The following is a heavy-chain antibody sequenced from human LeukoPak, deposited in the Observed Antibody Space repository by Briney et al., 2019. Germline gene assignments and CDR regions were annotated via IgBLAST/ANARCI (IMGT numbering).Heavy chain of an antibody. D-gene: IGHD5-12*01. CDR2: IYYSGST. V-gene: IGHV4-39*07. CDR3: AREVDIVATLDY. CDR1: GGSISSSSYY. J-gene: IGHJ4*02. Sequence: SETLSLTCTVSGGSISSSSYYWGWIRQPPGKGLEWIGSIYYSGSTYYNPSLKSRVTISVDTSKNQFSLKLSSVTAADTAVYYCAREVDIVATLDYWGQGTLVTVSS.